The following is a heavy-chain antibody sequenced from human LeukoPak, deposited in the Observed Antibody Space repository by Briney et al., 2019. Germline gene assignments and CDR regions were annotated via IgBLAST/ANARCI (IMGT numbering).Heavy chain of an antibody. CDR2: INHSGST. Sequence: SETLSLTCAVYGGSFSNYYWSWIRQPPGKGLEWIGEINHSGSTNYNPSLKSRVTISVDTSKNQFSLKLSSVTAADTAVYYCARRGRGAAAAWGQGTLVTVSS. CDR3: ARRGRGAAAA. CDR1: GGSFSNYY. D-gene: IGHD6-13*01. V-gene: IGHV4-34*01. J-gene: IGHJ5*02.